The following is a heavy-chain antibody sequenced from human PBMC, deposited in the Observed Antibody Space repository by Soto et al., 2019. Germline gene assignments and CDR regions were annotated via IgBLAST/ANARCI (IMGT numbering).Heavy chain of an antibody. CDR2: IITLFGTS. V-gene: IGHV1-69*01. CDR1: GGTFSSHA. Sequence: VQLVQSGAEVQKPGSSVKVSCKASGGTFSSHAINWVRQAPGQGLEWMGGIITLFGTSNYAQNFQGRVTITADQSTSTAYMELNSLTSDDTAVYYCAREVGYGDFSAALLDWGQGTLVTVSS. D-gene: IGHD2-21*02. J-gene: IGHJ4*02. CDR3: AREVGYGDFSAALLD.